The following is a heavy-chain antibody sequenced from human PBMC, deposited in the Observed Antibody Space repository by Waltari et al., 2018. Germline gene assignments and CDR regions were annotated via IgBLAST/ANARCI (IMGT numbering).Heavy chain of an antibody. CDR1: GGSFISGDYC. Sequence: QVQLQESGPGLVKPSQTLTLTCNVSGGSFISGDYCWSWVRQSPGKGLEWIASINFEENRYINPSLERRVTISVDTSRNQFSLELRSVTTSDTAVYFCGRLGGTMTTYQTFRDYWGSGTLV. D-gene: IGHD3-16*01. J-gene: IGHJ4*02. CDR2: INFEENR. V-gene: IGHV4-30-4*08. CDR3: GRLGGTMTTYQTFRDY.